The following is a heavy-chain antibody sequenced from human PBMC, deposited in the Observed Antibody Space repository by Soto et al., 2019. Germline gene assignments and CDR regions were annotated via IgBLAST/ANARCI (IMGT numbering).Heavy chain of an antibody. V-gene: IGHV4-39*01. Sequence: GTLSLPCNVSGCSISSSRYYWAGMRQGPGRGLEVSVSIYYSGSTYNHPSLKSRVTIPVDTPKHQFSLKLNALPAAHTAVYYFARQNAIVAPINYYYYMDLWGKGTTVTVPS. CDR2: IYYSGST. CDR3: ARQNAIVAPINYYYYMDL. J-gene: IGHJ6*03. CDR1: GCSISSSRYY. D-gene: IGHD5-12*01.